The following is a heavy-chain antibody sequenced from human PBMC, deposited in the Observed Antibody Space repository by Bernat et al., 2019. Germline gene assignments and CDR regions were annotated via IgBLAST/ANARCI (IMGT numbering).Heavy chain of an antibody. D-gene: IGHD3-3*01. CDR3: ARDLFWSGYYIAPGNGMDV. CDR1: GFTFSSYS. CDR2: ISSSSSYI. J-gene: IGHJ6*02. V-gene: IGHV3-21*01. Sequence: EVQLVESGGGLVKPGGSLRLSCAASGFTFSSYSMNWVRQAPGKGLEWVSSISSSSSYIYYADSVKGRFTISRDNAKNSLYLQMNSLRVEDTAVYYCARDLFWSGYYIAPGNGMDVWGQGTTVTVSS.